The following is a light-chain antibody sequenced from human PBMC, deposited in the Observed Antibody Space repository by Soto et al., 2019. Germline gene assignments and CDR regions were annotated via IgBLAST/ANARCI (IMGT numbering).Light chain of an antibody. V-gene: IGKV2-24*01. CDR3: HQYYGLPPLT. J-gene: IGKJ5*01. CDR2: KIS. CDR1: QSLVHSDGNTY. Sequence: DVVMTQAPLSSPVTLGQPASISCRSSQSLVHSDGNTYLSWFQQRPGQPPRLLIHKISMRFSGVPDRFSGSGAGTDFSFIMTSLQREDLATYYCHQYYGLPPLTFGQGTRLEIK.